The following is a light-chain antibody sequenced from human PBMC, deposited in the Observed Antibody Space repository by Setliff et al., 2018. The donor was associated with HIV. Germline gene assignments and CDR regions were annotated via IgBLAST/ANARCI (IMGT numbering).Light chain of an antibody. J-gene: IGLJ1*01. CDR3: QVWDSSSDHDV. V-gene: IGLV3-21*04. CDR2: NDS. Sequence: SYELTQPSSVSVAPGKTASITCGGNNIGSKSVHWYQQKPGQAPVLVIYNDSDRPSGIPERLSGSNSGTTATLTISRVEAGDEADYYCQVWDSSSDHDVFGTGTKVTV. CDR1: NIGSKS.